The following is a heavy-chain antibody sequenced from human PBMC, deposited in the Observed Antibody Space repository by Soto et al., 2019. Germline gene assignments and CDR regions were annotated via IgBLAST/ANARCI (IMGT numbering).Heavy chain of an antibody. J-gene: IGHJ4*02. CDR3: ARDSRSVYSLEY. V-gene: IGHV4-30-2*01. Sequence: SETLSLTCDVSGDSISSGGYSWNWIRQPPGKGLEWIGYIYHSGGTDYNPSLRSRVTITVDSSNNRFSLKLNSVTAADTAFYYCARDSRSVYSLEYWGQETLVTV. D-gene: IGHD3-22*01. CDR2: IYHSGGT. CDR1: GDSISSGGYS.